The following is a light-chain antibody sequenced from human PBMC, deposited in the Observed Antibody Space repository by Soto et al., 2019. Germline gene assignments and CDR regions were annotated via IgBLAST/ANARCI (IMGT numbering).Light chain of an antibody. V-gene: IGKV1-5*03. CDR3: QQYNSYPLT. CDR2: KAS. J-gene: IGKJ4*01. Sequence: DIQITQSHTTLSASVGDRVTITCRASQSISSWLAWYQQKPGKAPKLLIYKASSLESGVPSRFSGSGSGTEFTLTISSLQPDDFATYYCQQYNSYPLTFGGGTEV. CDR1: QSISSW.